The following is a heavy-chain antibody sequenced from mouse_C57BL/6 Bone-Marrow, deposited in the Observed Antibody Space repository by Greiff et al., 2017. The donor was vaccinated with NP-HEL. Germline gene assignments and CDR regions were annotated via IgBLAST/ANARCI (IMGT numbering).Heavy chain of an antibody. J-gene: IGHJ1*03. Sequence: EVQLQQSVAELVRPGASVKLSCTASGFNIKNTYMHWVKQRPEQGLEWIGRIDPANGSTKYAPKFQGKATITADKSSNTAYLQLSSLTSEDTDIDYCGETGTYWYFDVWGTGTTVTVSS. CDR1: GFNIKNTY. D-gene: IGHD4-1*01. V-gene: IGHV14-3*01. CDR2: IDPANGST. CDR3: GETGTYWYFDV.